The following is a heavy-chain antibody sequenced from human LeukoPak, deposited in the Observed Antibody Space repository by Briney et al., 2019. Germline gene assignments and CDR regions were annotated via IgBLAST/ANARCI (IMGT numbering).Heavy chain of an antibody. Sequence: GASVKVSCKASGYTFTGYYMHWVRQAPGQGLEWVGWINPNSGGTNYAQKFQGRVTMTRDTSISTAYMELSRLRSDDTAVYYCARGHRITMIVVGTQGYFDYWGQGTLVTVSS. CDR3: ARGHRITMIVVGTQGYFDY. D-gene: IGHD3-22*01. CDR1: GYTFTGYY. J-gene: IGHJ4*02. CDR2: INPNSGGT. V-gene: IGHV1-2*02.